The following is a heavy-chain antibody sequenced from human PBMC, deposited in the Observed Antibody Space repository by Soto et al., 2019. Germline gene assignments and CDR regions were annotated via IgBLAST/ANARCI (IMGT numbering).Heavy chain of an antibody. CDR2: ISVSGDRT. CDR1: GFTFSIYA. V-gene: IGHV3-23*01. D-gene: IGHD2-2*01. CDR3: AKDGDSITRNKPLDY. J-gene: IGHJ4*02. Sequence: GSLRLSCSASGFTFSIYAMCLVLQAPGKGLEWVSSISVSGDRTFYADSVKGRFTISRDNSRNTLHLQMNSLRAEDTAVYYCAKDGDSITRNKPLDYWGQGTLVTVSS.